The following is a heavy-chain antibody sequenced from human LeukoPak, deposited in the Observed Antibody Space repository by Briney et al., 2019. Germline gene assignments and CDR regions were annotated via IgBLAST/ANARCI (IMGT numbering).Heavy chain of an antibody. V-gene: IGHV3-21*04. D-gene: IGHD5-24*01. Sequence: GGSLRLSCAASGFTFSSYSMNWVRQAPGKGPEWVSTITKSGDQTHYADPVRGLFTISRDIFNNKLYLQMNSLRAEDTAVYHCVKSAGKDGYRDVFDIWGQGTVVTVSS. CDR3: VKSAGKDGYRDVFDI. CDR2: ITKSGDQT. CDR1: GFTFSSYS. J-gene: IGHJ3*02.